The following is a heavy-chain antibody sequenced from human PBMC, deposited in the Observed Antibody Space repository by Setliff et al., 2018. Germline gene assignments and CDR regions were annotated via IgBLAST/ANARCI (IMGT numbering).Heavy chain of an antibody. J-gene: IGHJ4*02. CDR2: INQDGSQK. Sequence: QPGGSLRLSCAASGFTFSSYWMAWVRQAPGKGLEWVANINQDGSQKYYVDSVKGRFTISRDNAKNSLYLQVNSLRVEDTALYYCARGRPLYSSPVDYWGQGTLVTVSS. CDR1: GFTFSSYW. V-gene: IGHV3-7*03. D-gene: IGHD6-13*01. CDR3: ARGRPLYSSPVDY.